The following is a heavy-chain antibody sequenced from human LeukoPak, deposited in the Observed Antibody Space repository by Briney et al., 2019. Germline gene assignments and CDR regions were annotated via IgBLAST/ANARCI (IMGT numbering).Heavy chain of an antibody. CDR1: GGSFSDYY. D-gene: IGHD3-10*01. V-gene: IGHV4-34*12. CDR2: VVNSGSA. CDR3: ARYPAGSGRSDR. J-gene: IGHJ5*02. Sequence: PSETLSLTCAVYGGSFSDYYWSWIRQPPGKGLEWIGQVVNSGSANYNPSLKSRVTISLDTSKNQFSLKVRSVTIADTAVYYCARYPAGSGRSDRWGQGTLVTVSS.